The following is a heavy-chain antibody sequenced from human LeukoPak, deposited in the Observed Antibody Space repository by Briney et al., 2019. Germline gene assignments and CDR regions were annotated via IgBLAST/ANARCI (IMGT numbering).Heavy chain of an antibody. V-gene: IGHV4-39*01. J-gene: IGHJ4*02. CDR3: AMFGQHDY. CDR1: GGSISSSSYY. D-gene: IGHD3-10*02. CDR2: IYYSGST. Sequence: SETLSLTCTVSGGSISSSSYYWGWIRQPPGKGLEWIGSIYYSGSTYYNPSLKSRVTISVDTSKNQFSLKLSSVTAADTAVYYCAMFGQHDYWGQGTLVTVSS.